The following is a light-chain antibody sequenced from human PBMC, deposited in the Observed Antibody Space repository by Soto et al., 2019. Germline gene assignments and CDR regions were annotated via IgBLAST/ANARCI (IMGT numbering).Light chain of an antibody. CDR3: NSYTNTAARV. Sequence: QSVLTQPASVSGSPGQSITISCTGTSSDVGANDFVSWYQQLPGKAPKLMIYEVSNRPSGVSNRFSGSKSGNTASLTISGLQAEDEDDYYCNSYTNTAARVFGTGTKLTVL. CDR1: SSDVGANDF. CDR2: EVS. J-gene: IGLJ1*01. V-gene: IGLV2-14*01.